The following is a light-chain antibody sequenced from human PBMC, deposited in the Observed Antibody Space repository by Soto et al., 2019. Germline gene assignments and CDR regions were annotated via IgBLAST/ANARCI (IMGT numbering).Light chain of an antibody. CDR1: QSISSW. Sequence: EIQMTQSPSTLSASVADRVTIPYRASQSISSWLARYQQKPGKAPKLLIYDASSLESGVPSRFSGSGSGTEFTLTISSLQPDDFATYYCQQYNSYSQTFGQGTKVDTK. CDR3: QQYNSYSQT. J-gene: IGKJ1*01. V-gene: IGKV1-5*01. CDR2: DAS.